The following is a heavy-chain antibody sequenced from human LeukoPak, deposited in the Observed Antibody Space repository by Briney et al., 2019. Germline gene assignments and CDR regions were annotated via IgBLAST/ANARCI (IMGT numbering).Heavy chain of an antibody. CDR3: ARDGRAGSLFAY. D-gene: IGHD6-19*01. CDR1: GGSISGYY. V-gene: IGHV4-59*01. Sequence: SETLSLTCTVSGGSISGYYWSWIRQPPGKGLEWVGYISYSGSINYKPSLKSRVTISVDTSKNQFSLKLSSVTAADTAIYYCARDGRAGSLFAYWGQGTLVTVSS. J-gene: IGHJ4*02. CDR2: ISYSGSI.